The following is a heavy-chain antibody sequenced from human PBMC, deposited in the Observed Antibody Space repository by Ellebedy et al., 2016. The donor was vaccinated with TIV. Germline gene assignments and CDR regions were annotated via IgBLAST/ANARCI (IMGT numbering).Heavy chain of an antibody. D-gene: IGHD3/OR15-3a*01. J-gene: IGHJ6*02. Sequence: GSLRLXXTVFGYSIRSGYYWGWIRQPPGKGLEWIGSMYHSGSTYYNPSLKSRVAISVDTSKNQVSLKLSSVTAADTAVYYCARTDLRYGMDVWGQGTTVTVSS. V-gene: IGHV4-38-2*02. CDR3: ARTDLRYGMDV. CDR2: MYHSGST. CDR1: GYSIRSGYY.